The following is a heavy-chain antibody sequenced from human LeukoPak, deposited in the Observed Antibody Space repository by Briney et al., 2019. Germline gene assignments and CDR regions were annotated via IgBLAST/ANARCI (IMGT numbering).Heavy chain of an antibody. CDR3: ARVRAVAGTDAFDI. V-gene: IGHV5-51*01. CDR1: GYSFPSYW. CDR2: IYPGDSNT. Sequence: GESLKISCKGSGYSFPSYWIGWVRQMPGKGLEWMGIIYPGDSNTRYSPSFQGQVTMSADKSINTAYLQWSSLKASDTAMYYCARVRAVAGTDAFDIWGQGTMVTVSS. D-gene: IGHD6-19*01. J-gene: IGHJ3*02.